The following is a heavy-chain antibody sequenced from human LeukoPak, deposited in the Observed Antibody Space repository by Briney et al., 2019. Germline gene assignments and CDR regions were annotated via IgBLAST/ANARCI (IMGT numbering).Heavy chain of an antibody. CDR3: ARDGVVVVPAAPPQINYMDV. CDR1: GFTFSSYG. V-gene: IGHV3-33*01. J-gene: IGHJ6*03. D-gene: IGHD2-2*01. Sequence: GGSLRLSCAASGFTFSSYGMHWVRQAPGKGLEWVAVIWYDGSNKYYADSVKGRFTISRDNSKNTLYLQMNSLRAEDTAVYYCARDGVVVVPAAPPQINYMDVWGKGTTVTVSS. CDR2: IWYDGSNK.